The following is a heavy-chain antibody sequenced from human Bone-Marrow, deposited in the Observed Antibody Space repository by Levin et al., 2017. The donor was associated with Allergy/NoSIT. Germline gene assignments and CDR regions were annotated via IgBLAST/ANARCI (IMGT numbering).Heavy chain of an antibody. D-gene: IGHD3-3*01. Sequence: GESLKISCQASGYNFNSYWITWVRQTPGKGLEWMGRIDPDDSYTSYGPSFQGHVTISVDKSIGTAYLQWRSLRASDTAIYYCAKQRDVSVFGTGASDIWDQGTKVTVSS. CDR3: AKQRDVSVFGTGASDI. J-gene: IGHJ3*02. CDR2: IDPDDSYT. V-gene: IGHV5-10-1*01. CDR1: GYNFNSYW.